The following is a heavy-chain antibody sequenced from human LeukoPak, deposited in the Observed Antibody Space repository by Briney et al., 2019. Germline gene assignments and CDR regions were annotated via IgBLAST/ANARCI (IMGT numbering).Heavy chain of an antibody. CDR1: GGSISSYY. J-gene: IGHJ3*02. CDR3: ARRATGVTDDASDS. V-gene: IGHV4-59*08. Sequence: SETLSLTRTVSGGSISSYYWSWIRQHPGKGLEWIGYIYYSGSTNYNPSLKSRVTLSVDTSKHQFCLKPSSVTAADTDVYDCARRATGVTDDASDSWGQGTMVTVSS. CDR2: IYYSGST. D-gene: IGHD4-23*01.